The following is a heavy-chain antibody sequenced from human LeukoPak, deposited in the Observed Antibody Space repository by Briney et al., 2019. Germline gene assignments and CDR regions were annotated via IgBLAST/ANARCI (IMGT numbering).Heavy chain of an antibody. V-gene: IGHV1-46*01. D-gene: IGHD3-22*01. J-gene: IGHJ5*02. CDR2: INPSGGST. CDR3: ARGVHVRMYDSNHNCFDP. CDR1: GYTFTSYY. Sequence: ASVKVSCKASGYTFTSYYMHWVRQAPGEGLEWMGIINPSGGSTSYAQRFQGRVTMTRDMSTSTVYMELSSLRSEDTAVYYCARGVHVRMYDSNHNCFDPWGQGTLVTVSS.